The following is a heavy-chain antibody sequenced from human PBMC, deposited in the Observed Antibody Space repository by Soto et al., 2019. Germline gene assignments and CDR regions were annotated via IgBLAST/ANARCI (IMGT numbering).Heavy chain of an antibody. Sequence: NPGKGLEWIGYIYYSGSTYYKPSLKSRVTISVDTSKNQFSLKLSSVTAADTAVYYCARADIVVVVAAPSVAYGMGVWAEGP. V-gene: IGHV4-31*02. CDR2: IYYSGST. J-gene: IGHJ6*02. CDR3: ARADIVVVVAAPSVAYGMGV. D-gene: IGHD2-15*01.